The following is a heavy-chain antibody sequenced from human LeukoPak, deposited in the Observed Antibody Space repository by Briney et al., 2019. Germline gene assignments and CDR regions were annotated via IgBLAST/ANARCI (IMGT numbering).Heavy chain of an antibody. V-gene: IGHV3-53*01. J-gene: IGHJ4*02. D-gene: IGHD3-22*01. Sequence: GGSLRLSCTVSGFTVSSNSMSWVRQAPGKGLEWVSFIYSYNTHYSVSVKGRFTISRDNSKNALYLQMNSLRVKDTGVYYCARSSPYYYDSVGYPSYFDYWGQGTLVTVSS. CDR2: IYSYNT. CDR3: ARSSPYYYDSVGYPSYFDY. CDR1: GFTVSSNS.